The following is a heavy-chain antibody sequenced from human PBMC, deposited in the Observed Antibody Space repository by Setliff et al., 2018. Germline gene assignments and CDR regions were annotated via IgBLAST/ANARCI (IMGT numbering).Heavy chain of an antibody. D-gene: IGHD6-19*01. CDR1: GGSISSHY. V-gene: IGHV4-59*11. CDR2: IYYSGST. J-gene: IGHJ4*02. Sequence: SETLSLTCTVSGGSISSHYWSWIRQPPGKGLEWIGSIYYSGSTNYNPSLKSRVTISVDTSKNQVSLKLSSVTAADTAVYYCANYSSGNFDYWGQGTLVTVSS. CDR3: ANYSSGNFDY.